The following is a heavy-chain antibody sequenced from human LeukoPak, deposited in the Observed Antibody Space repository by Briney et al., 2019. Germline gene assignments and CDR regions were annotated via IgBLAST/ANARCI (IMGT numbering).Heavy chain of an antibody. V-gene: IGHV3-30*02. CDR2: IRYDGSNK. J-gene: IGHJ1*01. CDR3: ARGGRGYFQH. D-gene: IGHD2-15*01. CDR1: GFTFSSYG. Sequence: GGSLRLSCAASGFTFSSYGMHWVRQAPGKGLEWVAFIRYDGSNKYYADSVKGRFTISRDNPKNTLYLQMNSLRAEDTAVYYCARGGRGYFQHWGQGTLVTVSS.